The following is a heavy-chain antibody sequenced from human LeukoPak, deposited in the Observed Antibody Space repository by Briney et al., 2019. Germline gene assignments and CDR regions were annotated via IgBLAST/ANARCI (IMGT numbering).Heavy chain of an antibody. D-gene: IGHD3-3*01. CDR3: ARVNYDFWSGYYKGLLVGYFDY. CDR2: IKQDGSEK. J-gene: IGHJ4*02. V-gene: IGHV3-7*01. CDR1: GFTFSSYA. Sequence: GGSLRLSCAASGFTFSSYAMSWVRRAPGKGLEWVANIKQDGSEKYYVDSVKGRFTISRDNAKNSLYLQMNSLRAEDTAVYYCARVNYDFWSGYYKGLLVGYFDYWGQGTLVTVSS.